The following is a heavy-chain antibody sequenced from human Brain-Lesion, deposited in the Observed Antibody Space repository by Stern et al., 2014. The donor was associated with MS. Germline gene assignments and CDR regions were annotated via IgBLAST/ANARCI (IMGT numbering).Heavy chain of an antibody. J-gene: IGHJ4*02. Sequence: QVQLVESGAEVKKPGASVKVSCKVSGYTLTELSMHWVRQAPRKGLEWMGGFDPEDGETIYAQKFPGRVTMTEDTSSDTAYMELSSLRSEDTAVYYCATLSPGAGGNYYRHFDSWGQGTLVTVSS. V-gene: IGHV1-24*01. CDR3: ATLSPGAGGNYYRHFDS. D-gene: IGHD1-26*01. CDR2: FDPEDGET. CDR1: GYTLTELS.